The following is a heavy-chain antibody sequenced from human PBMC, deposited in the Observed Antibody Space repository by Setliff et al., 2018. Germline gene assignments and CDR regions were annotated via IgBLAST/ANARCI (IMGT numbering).Heavy chain of an antibody. CDR1: GGSFSGYY. Sequence: SETLSLTCAVYGGSFSGYYWSWIRQPPGKGPEWIGEIDQSGITDYNPSLKSRVTISIDTSKNQFSLKLSSVTAADTAVYYCARFAGSSWVDYWGQGTLVTAPQ. V-gene: IGHV4-34*01. J-gene: IGHJ4*02. CDR2: IDQSGIT. CDR3: ARFAGSSWVDY. D-gene: IGHD6-13*01.